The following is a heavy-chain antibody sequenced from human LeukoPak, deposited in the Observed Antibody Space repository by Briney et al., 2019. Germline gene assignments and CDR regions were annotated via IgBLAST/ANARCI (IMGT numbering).Heavy chain of an antibody. CDR2: TYYRSKLYN. CDR1: GDIVSSNSAA. CDR3: ARDAGSGWSSFDY. Sequence: SQTLSLTCAISGDIVSSNSAAWNWIRQSRSRGLEWLGRTYYRSKLYNDYAVSTKSRITINPDTSKDQFSLQLNSVTPEDMAVYYCARDAGSGWSSFDYWGQGTLVTVSS. J-gene: IGHJ4*02. V-gene: IGHV6-1*01. D-gene: IGHD6-19*01.